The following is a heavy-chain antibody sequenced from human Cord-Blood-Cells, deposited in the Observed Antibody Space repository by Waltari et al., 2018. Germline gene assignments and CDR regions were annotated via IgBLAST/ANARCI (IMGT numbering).Heavy chain of an antibody. V-gene: IGHV4-34*01. CDR1: GGSFSGYY. Sequence: QVQLQQWGAGLLKPSETLSLTCAVYGGSFSGYYWSWIRQPPGKGLEWIGEIKHSGSTNYNPSLKGRVTISVDTSKNQFSLKLSSVTAADTAVYYCARGIYCSGGSCYFDYWGQGTLVTVSS. J-gene: IGHJ4*02. CDR2: IKHSGST. CDR3: ARGIYCSGGSCYFDY. D-gene: IGHD2-15*01.